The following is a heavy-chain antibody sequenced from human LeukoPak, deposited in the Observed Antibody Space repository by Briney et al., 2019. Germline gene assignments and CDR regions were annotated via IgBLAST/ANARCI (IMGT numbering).Heavy chain of an antibody. J-gene: IGHJ1*01. V-gene: IGHV3-72*01. CDR2: IRNRGNGYTP. Sequence: GGSLRLSCAASGFTFSDHYMDWVRQAPGRGLEWVGLIRNRGNGYTPVYAASVSGRFTISRDDSKNSVYLQMNSLRAEDTAVYYCAKDGLTMIGNHPSGGQGTLVTVSS. CDR3: AKDGLTMIGNHPS. D-gene: IGHD3-22*01. CDR1: GFTFSDHY.